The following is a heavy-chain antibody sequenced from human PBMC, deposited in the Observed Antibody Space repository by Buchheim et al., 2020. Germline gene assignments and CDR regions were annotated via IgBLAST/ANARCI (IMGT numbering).Heavy chain of an antibody. J-gene: IGHJ6*02. CDR2: IYYSGST. Sequence: QLQLQESGPGLVKPSETLSLTCTVSGGSISSSSYYWGWIRQPPGKGLEWIGSIYYSGSTYYNPSLKTRVTISVYTSKNQFSLKLSAVTAADTAVYYCARAVSSGWSYYYYGMDVWGQGTT. V-gene: IGHV4-39*07. D-gene: IGHD6-19*01. CDR3: ARAVSSGWSYYYYGMDV. CDR1: GGSISSSSYY.